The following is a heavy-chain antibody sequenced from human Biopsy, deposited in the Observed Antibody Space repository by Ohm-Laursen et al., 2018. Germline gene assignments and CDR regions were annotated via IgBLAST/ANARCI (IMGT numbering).Heavy chain of an antibody. Sequence: GASVKASRKASGYTFTGYHVHWVRQAPGQGLGWMGWINAKTGDTNYAQKFHGRVTMTRDTSISTAYVDLSSLRSDDTAVYYCTRGGYYYDSLAYYYWFDPWGQGTLVTVSS. CDR1: GYTFTGYH. CDR3: TRGGYYYDSLAYYYWFDP. CDR2: INAKTGDT. J-gene: IGHJ5*02. D-gene: IGHD3-22*01. V-gene: IGHV1-2*02.